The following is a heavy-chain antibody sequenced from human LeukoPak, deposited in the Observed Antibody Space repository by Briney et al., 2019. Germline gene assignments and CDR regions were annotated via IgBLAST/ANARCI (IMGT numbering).Heavy chain of an antibody. V-gene: IGHV3-20*04. Sequence: GGSLRLSCAASGFTFDDFGMTWVRQAPGKGLEWVSGINWNGDRVGYADSVKGRFTISRDNAKNSLYLQMNSLRAEDTALYYCARDSYGMDVWGQGTTVTVSS. CDR2: INWNGDRV. CDR1: GFTFDDFG. J-gene: IGHJ6*02. CDR3: ARDSYGMDV.